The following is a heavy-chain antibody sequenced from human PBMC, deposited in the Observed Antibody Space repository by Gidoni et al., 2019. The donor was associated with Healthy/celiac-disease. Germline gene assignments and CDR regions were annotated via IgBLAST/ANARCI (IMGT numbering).Heavy chain of an antibody. CDR3: AHAGTDFWSCYYFDY. D-gene: IGHD3-3*01. J-gene: IGHJ4*02. V-gene: IGHV2-5*05. CDR1: GFSLSTGVVG. CDR2: IYWDDDK. Sequence: QITLKESGPTLVKPTQTLTLTCTFSGFSLSTGVVGVGWIRQPPGKALEWLALIYWDDDKRYGPSLKSRLTITKDTYKNQVVLTMTNMDPVDTATYYCAHAGTDFWSCYYFDYWGQGTLVTVSS.